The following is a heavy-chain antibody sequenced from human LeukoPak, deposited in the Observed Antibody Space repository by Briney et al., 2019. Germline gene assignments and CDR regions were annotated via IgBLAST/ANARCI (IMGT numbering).Heavy chain of an antibody. J-gene: IGHJ3*02. V-gene: IGHV4-30-4*01. Sequence: SETLSLTCTVSGGSISSGDYYWSWIRQPPGKGLEWIGYIYYSGSTYYNPSLKSRVTISADTSKNQFSLKLSSVTAADTAVYYCASDMVRGVMVHAFDIWGQGTMVTVSS. CDR3: ASDMVRGVMVHAFDI. CDR1: GGSISSGDYY. D-gene: IGHD3-10*01. CDR2: IYYSGST.